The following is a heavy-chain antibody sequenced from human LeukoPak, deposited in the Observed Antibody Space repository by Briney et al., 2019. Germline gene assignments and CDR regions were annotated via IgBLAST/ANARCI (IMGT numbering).Heavy chain of an antibody. D-gene: IGHD6-13*01. J-gene: IGHJ3*02. CDR3: ARDLYSSSWPDAFDI. Sequence: SETLSLTCTVSGGSISSSSYYWGWIRQPPGKGLEWIGSIYYSGSTYYNPSLKSRVTISVDTSKNQFSLKLSSVTAADTAVYYCARDLYSSSWPDAFDIWGQGTMVTVSS. CDR2: IYYSGST. V-gene: IGHV4-39*07. CDR1: GGSISSSSYY.